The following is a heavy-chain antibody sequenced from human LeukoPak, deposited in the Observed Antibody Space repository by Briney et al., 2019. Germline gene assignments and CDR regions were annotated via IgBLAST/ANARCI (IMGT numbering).Heavy chain of an antibody. CDR3: AKIPYYDFCSGYYYFDY. J-gene: IGHJ4*02. CDR2: ISAAGGSK. D-gene: IGHD3-3*01. CDR1: GFTFTNYA. V-gene: IGHV3-23*01. Sequence: PGGSLRLSCAASGFTFTNYAMSWVRQAPGKGLEWVSAISAAGGSKYYADSVKGRFTVSRDNSKSTLYLQMTSLRAEDTAVYYCAKIPYYDFCSGYYYFDYWGPGTLVTVSS.